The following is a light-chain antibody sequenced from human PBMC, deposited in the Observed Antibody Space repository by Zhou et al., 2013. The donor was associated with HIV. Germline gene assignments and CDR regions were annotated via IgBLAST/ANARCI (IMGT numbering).Light chain of an antibody. V-gene: IGKV3-11*01. CDR1: QSVSSH. Sequence: EIVLTQSPATLSLSPGERATLSCKASQSVSSHLGWYQQKPGQAPRLLIYGASSRATGIPDRFSGSGSGTDFTLTISRLEPEDFAVYYCQQRSNWPRGTFGQGTKVEIK. CDR3: QQRSNWPRGT. J-gene: IGKJ1*01. CDR2: GAS.